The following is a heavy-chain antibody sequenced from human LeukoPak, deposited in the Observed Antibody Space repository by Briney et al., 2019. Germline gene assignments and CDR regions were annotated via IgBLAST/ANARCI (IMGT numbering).Heavy chain of an antibody. D-gene: IGHD3-22*01. J-gene: IGHJ4*02. CDR2: IYYSGST. CDR3: ARVGDYYDSSGYLVNDY. V-gene: IGHV4-31*03. CDR1: GGSISSGGYF. Sequence: PSETLPLTCTVSGGSISSGGYFWRWIRQHPGKGLEWIGYIYYSGSTYYNPSLKSRVTISVDTSKNQFSLKLSSVTAADTAVYYCARVGDYYDSSGYLVNDYWGQGTLVTVSS.